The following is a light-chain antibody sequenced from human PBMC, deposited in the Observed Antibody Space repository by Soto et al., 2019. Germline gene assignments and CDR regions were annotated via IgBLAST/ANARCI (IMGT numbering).Light chain of an antibody. Sequence: IVITLSPSTLSVSPRERATLPCRASQSIGSTLAWYQQKPGQTPRLLIYDASTRATGIPARFSGIGSGTEFTLIISSLQSEDFAVYYCQHYKTWPLSFGGGTKVDIK. V-gene: IGKV3-15*01. J-gene: IGKJ4*01. CDR1: QSIGST. CDR2: DAS. CDR3: QHYKTWPLS.